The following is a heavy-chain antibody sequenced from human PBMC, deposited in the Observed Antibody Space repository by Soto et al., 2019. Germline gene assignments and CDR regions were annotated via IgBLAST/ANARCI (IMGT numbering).Heavy chain of an antibody. CDR3: ARGAECRGYCLKQFTLLAP. J-gene: IGHJ5*02. Sequence: AAVKVSCRASGGSFRTYAFSWVRQAPGHGLEWMGGIIPIFDSPYYAQNFQGRVTIAADRSTSTVYMELSRLTPEDTAVYYCARGAECRGYCLKQFTLLAPWGQRTLVTGSS. D-gene: IGHD2-15*01. V-gene: IGHV1-69*06. CDR2: IIPIFDSP. CDR1: GGSFRTYA.